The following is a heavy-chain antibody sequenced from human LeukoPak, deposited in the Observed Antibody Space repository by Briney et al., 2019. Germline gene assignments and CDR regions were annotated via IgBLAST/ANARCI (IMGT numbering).Heavy chain of an antibody. CDR3: ARDGARITMVRGVIITPVILDY. D-gene: IGHD3-10*01. J-gene: IGHJ4*02. Sequence: PSEPLSLTCAVYGGFFSGCYWSWIRQPPGKGVEWIGEITHSGRTNYSPSLKSRVTISVDTFKNQFSLKLSSVTAADTAVYYCARDGARITMVRGVIITPVILDYWGQGTLVTVSS. CDR2: ITHSGRT. CDR1: GGFFSGCY. V-gene: IGHV4-34*01.